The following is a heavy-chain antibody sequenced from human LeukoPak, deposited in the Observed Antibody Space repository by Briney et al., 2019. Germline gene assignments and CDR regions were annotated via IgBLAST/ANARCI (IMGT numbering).Heavy chain of an antibody. V-gene: IGHV4-31*03. CDR3: ARQGLVQTTPKDAFDI. CDR1: GGSISSAGYY. J-gene: IGHJ3*02. CDR2: IYYSGST. Sequence: SETLSLTCTVSGGSISSAGYYWSWLRQHPGKGLEWSGHIYYSGSTYYNPSLKSRVTISVDTSKNQFSLKLSSVTAADTAVYYCARQGLVQTTPKDAFDIWGQGTMVTVSS. D-gene: IGHD4-17*01.